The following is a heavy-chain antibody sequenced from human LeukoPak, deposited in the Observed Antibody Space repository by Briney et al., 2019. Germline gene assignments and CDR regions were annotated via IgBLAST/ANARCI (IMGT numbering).Heavy chain of an antibody. D-gene: IGHD3-10*01. J-gene: IGHJ4*02. CDR1: GYTFTGYY. V-gene: IGHV1-2*06. CDR2: INPNSGGT. CDR3: ARESGDGSGSYDY. Sequence: ASVKVSCKASGYTFTGYYIHWVRQAPGQGLGWMGRINPNSGGTNYAQKFQGRVTMTRDTSISTAYMELSRLRSDDTAVYYCARESGDGSGSYDYWGQGTLATVSS.